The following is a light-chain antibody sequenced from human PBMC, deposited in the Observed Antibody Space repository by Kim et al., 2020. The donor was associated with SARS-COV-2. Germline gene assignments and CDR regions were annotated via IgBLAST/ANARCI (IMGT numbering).Light chain of an antibody. Sequence: HRITISSSRSSSNVGSNAVNSYQQRPETAPKVLIFSNDQRPSGVPARFSGSNSGTSASLAISGLQSEDEAEYYCAVWDDSMNSLWVFGGGTQLTVL. V-gene: IGLV1-44*01. CDR2: SND. J-gene: IGLJ3*02. CDR3: AVWDDSMNSLWV. CDR1: SSNVGSNA.